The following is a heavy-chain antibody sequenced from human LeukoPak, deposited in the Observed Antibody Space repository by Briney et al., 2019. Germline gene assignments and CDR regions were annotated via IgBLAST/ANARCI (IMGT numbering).Heavy chain of an antibody. Sequence: GGSLRLSCAASGFTVSSNYMSWVRQAPGKGLEWVSVIYSGGNTYHADSVKGRFTISRDNSKNTLYLQMNSLRAEDTAVYYCARDANWAFDYWGQGTLVTVSS. J-gene: IGHJ4*02. V-gene: IGHV3-66*01. CDR1: GFTVSSNY. D-gene: IGHD7-27*01. CDR2: IYSGGNT. CDR3: ARDANWAFDY.